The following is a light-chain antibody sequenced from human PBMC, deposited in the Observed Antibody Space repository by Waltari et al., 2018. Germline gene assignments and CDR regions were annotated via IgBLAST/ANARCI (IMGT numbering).Light chain of an antibody. V-gene: IGLV2-11*01. J-gene: IGLJ1*01. CDR3: MQTLQTLQFT. CDR2: DVS. Sequence: QSALTQPRPVSGSPGQSVTLSCTGTSSDVGGYNYVSWYPQHPGKAPKLVIYDVSKRPSGVPGRFSGSKSANTASLTISGLQAEDVGVYYCMQTLQTLQFTFGPGT. CDR1: SSDVGGYNY.